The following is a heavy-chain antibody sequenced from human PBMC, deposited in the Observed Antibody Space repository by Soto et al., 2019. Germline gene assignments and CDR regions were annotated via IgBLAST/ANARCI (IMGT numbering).Heavy chain of an antibody. J-gene: IGHJ5*02. Sequence: PSETLSLTCTVSGDSITNYYWSWIRQPPGKGLEWVGNIYYTGSTNYNPSLKSRVTRSIDTSKNQFSLRLSSVTAADKAGYSCASGSRVPPWGQGTLVTVSS. D-gene: IGHD3-10*01. V-gene: IGHV4-59*01. CDR2: IYYTGST. CDR3: ASGSRVPP. CDR1: GDSITNYY.